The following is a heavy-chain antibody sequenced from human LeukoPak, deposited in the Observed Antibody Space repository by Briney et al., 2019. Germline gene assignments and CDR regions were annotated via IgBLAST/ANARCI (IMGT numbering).Heavy chain of an antibody. V-gene: IGHV4-39*02. D-gene: IGHD3-10*01. J-gene: IGHJ3*02. CDR3: ARDGVRGGAFDI. Sequence: SETLSLTCTVSGGSISSSSYYWGWIRQPPGKGLEWIGSIYYSGSTYYNPSLKSRVTISVDTSKNQFSLKLSSVTAADTAVYYCARDGVRGGAFDIWGQGTMVTVSS. CDR1: GGSISSSSYY. CDR2: IYYSGST.